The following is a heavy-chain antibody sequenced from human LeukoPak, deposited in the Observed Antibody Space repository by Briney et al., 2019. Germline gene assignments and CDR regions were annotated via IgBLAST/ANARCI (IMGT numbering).Heavy chain of an antibody. D-gene: IGHD5-12*01. V-gene: IGHV3-23*01. CDR1: GFTFSSYA. CDR3: AKDGSYGGYGLLDY. CDR2: ISGSGGST. Sequence: GGSLRLSCAASGFTFSSYAMSWVRQAPGKGLEWVSAISGSGGSTYYADSVKGRFTISRDNSKNTLYLQMNSLRAEDTAVYYRAKDGSYGGYGLLDYWGQGTLVTVSS. J-gene: IGHJ4*02.